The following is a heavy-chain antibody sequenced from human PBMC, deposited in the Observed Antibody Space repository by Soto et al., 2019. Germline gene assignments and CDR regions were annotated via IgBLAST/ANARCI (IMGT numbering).Heavy chain of an antibody. D-gene: IGHD5-18*01. CDR3: AREPVDTAMTNFDY. CDR1: GFTFSSYS. CDR2: ISSSSSTI. Sequence: EVQLVESGGGLVQPGGSLRLSCAASGFTFSSYSMNWVRQAPGKGLEWVSYISSSSSTIYYADSVKGRFTISRDNAKNSLYLQTNSLRDEDTAVYYCAREPVDTAMTNFDYWGQGTLVTVSS. J-gene: IGHJ4*02. V-gene: IGHV3-48*02.